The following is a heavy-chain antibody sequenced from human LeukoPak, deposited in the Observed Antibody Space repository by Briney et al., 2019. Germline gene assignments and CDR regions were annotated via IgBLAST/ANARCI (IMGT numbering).Heavy chain of an antibody. D-gene: IGHD6-19*01. CDR3: ARGGSLGY. CDR2: ISSSGSAI. V-gene: IGHV3-48*03. J-gene: IGHJ4*02. Sequence: GGSLRLSCAASGFTFSSYEMNWVRQAPGKGLEWVSKISSSGSAIYYADSVKGRFTISRDNAKSTLYLQMNSLRAEDTAVYHCARGGSLGYWGQGTLVTVSS. CDR1: GFTFSSYE.